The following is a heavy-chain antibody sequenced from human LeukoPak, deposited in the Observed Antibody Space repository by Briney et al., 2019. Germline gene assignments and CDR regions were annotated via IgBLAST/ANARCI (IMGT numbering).Heavy chain of an antibody. CDR1: GGSFSDNY. Sequence: SETLSLTCNDSGGSFSDNYWNWIRHLPGKGLEWIGYVYHNGHSVYNPSLKSRVTISVDTSTNQFSLKMISVTAADTAVYYCASLGYSSGWFDSWGHGSLVIVSS. CDR2: VYHNGHS. V-gene: IGHV4-59*01. D-gene: IGHD2-15*01. J-gene: IGHJ5*01. CDR3: ASLGYSSGWFDS.